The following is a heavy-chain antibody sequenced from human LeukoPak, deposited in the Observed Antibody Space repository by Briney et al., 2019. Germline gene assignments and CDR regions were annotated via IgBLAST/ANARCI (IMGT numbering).Heavy chain of an antibody. V-gene: IGHV3-53*01. CDR3: ARAVAYYYVSGNYYPGAFDV. Sequence: GGSLRLSCAASGFSVSSNFMSWVRQAPGKGLELVSVLYSGANTYYADSVKGRFDISRDNSKNTLYLQMNSLRSDDTAVYYCARAVAYYYVSGNYYPGAFDVSGQGTMVTVSS. D-gene: IGHD3-10*01. CDR1: GFSVSSNF. CDR2: LYSGANT. J-gene: IGHJ3*01.